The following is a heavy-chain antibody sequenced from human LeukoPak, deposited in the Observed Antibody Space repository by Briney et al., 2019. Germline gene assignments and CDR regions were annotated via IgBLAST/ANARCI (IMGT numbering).Heavy chain of an antibody. CDR1: GFTFSSYW. J-gene: IGHJ4*02. CDR3: ARYRSGSYYSHIALDY. Sequence: GGSLRLSCAASGFTFSSYWMSWVRQAPGKGLEWVANIKQDGSEKYYVGSVKDRFTISRDNAKNSLYLQMNSLRAEDTAVYYCARYRSGSYYSHIALDYWGQGTLVTVSS. CDR2: IKQDGSEK. D-gene: IGHD1-26*01. V-gene: IGHV3-7*01.